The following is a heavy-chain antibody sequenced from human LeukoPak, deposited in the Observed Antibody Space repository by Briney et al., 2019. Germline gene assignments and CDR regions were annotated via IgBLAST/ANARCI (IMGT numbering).Heavy chain of an antibody. J-gene: IGHJ4*02. D-gene: IGHD2-15*01. V-gene: IGHV1-2*02. CDR1: GYIFTGYY. CDR3: ARGEEGAASGTGYFDH. CDR2: ISPNNGGT. Sequence: ASVKVSCKASGYIFTGYYIHWVRQAPGQGLEWMGWISPNNGGTNYAQKLQGRVTITRDTSIYTAYLDLTNLRSEDTAMYYCARGEEGAASGTGYFDHWAQGTLVTVSS.